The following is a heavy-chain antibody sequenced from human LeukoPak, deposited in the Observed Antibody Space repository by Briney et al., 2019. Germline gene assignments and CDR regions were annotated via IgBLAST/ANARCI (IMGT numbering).Heavy chain of an antibody. Sequence: ASVKVSCKASGYSLTSHYMHWVRQAPGQGLEWMGWLNPNSGGTNYAQKLQGRVTMTRDTSISTAYMELNRLRSDDTAVYYCATSGYSDSGYFDCWGQGTLVTVSS. V-gene: IGHV1-2*02. D-gene: IGHD5-12*01. CDR1: GYSLTSHY. CDR2: LNPNSGGT. J-gene: IGHJ4*02. CDR3: ATSGYSDSGYFDC.